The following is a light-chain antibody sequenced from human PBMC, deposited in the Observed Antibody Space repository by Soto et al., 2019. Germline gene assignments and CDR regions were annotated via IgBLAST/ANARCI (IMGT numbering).Light chain of an antibody. Sequence: DIKMTQSPCTLSASIGESVTLTWRARQSISNWLAWYQQKPGKAPKLLIYKASSLDSGIPSRFSGSGSGTEFTLTISSLQPDDFAAYYCQQYNSYSQTFGQGTKVDVK. CDR1: QSISNW. V-gene: IGKV1-5*03. CDR2: KAS. CDR3: QQYNSYSQT. J-gene: IGKJ1*01.